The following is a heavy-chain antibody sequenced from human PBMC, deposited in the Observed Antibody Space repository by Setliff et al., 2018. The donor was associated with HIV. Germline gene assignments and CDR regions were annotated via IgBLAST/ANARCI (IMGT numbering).Heavy chain of an antibody. D-gene: IGHD3-3*01. J-gene: IGHJ4*03. CDR3: ARGVNFDY. Sequence: SETLSLTCSVSGGSFSGYYWSWIRQPPGKGLEWIGYIYIYNSGSTNYNPSLTSRVTISVDTSRNQFSLKLTSVTAADTAMYYCARGVNFDYWGRGTLVTVSS. CDR1: GGSFSGYY. CDR2: IYIYNSGST. V-gene: IGHV4-59*01.